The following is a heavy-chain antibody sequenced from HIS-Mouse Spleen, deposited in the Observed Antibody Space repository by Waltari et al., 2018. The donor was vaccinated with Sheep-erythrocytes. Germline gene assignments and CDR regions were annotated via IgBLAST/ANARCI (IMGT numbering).Heavy chain of an antibody. V-gene: IGHV3-64*01. CDR2: ISSNGGST. D-gene: IGHD6-19*01. Sequence: EVQLVESGGGLVQPGGSLRLSCAASGFTFSSYAMHWVRQAPGKRLEYVSAISSNGGSTYYAKSVKGRFTISRDNSKNTLYLQMGSLRAEDMAVYYCARGGIAVAGYYFDYWGQGTLVTVSS. J-gene: IGHJ4*02. CDR1: GFTFSSYA. CDR3: ARGGIAVAGYYFDY.